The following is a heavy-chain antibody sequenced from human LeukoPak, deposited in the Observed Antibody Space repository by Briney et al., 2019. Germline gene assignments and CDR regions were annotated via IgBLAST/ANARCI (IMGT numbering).Heavy chain of an antibody. CDR2: IYYSGST. CDR3: AGYGYSSGWYLGDFDY. V-gene: IGHV4-39*07. J-gene: IGHJ4*02. Sequence: PSETLSLTCTVSGVSISSSSYYWGWIRQPPGKGLEWIGSIYYSGSTYYNPSLKSRVTISVDTSKNQFSLKLSSVTAADTVVYYCAGYGYSSGWYLGDFDYWGQGTLVTVSS. CDR1: GVSISSSSYY. D-gene: IGHD6-19*01.